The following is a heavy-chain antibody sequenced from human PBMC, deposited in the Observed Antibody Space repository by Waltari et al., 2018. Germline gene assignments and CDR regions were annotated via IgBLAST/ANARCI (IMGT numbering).Heavy chain of an antibody. Sequence: QVQLVQSGAEVKKPGASVRVCCKASGYTFTTFAVHWVREAPGQSLEWMGWINTVNGNTKYSQKFQYRVIIIRDTSATTAYMELSSLRSEDTALYFCARTEVAGTWGFDYWGQGTLVIVSS. CDR2: INTVNGNT. V-gene: IGHV1-3*04. CDR3: ARTEVAGTWGFDY. D-gene: IGHD6-19*01. J-gene: IGHJ4*02. CDR1: GYTFTTFA.